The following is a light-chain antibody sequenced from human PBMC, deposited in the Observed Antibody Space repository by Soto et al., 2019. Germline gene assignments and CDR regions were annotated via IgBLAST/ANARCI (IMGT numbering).Light chain of an antibody. CDR1: SSGVGGYNY. V-gene: IGLV2-14*01. Sequence: QSALTQPASVSGSPGQAITISCTGTSSGVGGYNYVSWYQQYPGRVPRLLSYKVSNRPSGISNRFSGSKSGNTASLTISGLQAEDEADYFCTLPTPGGLYVFGSGAKLPVL. J-gene: IGLJ1*01. CDR2: KVS. CDR3: TLPTPGGLYV.